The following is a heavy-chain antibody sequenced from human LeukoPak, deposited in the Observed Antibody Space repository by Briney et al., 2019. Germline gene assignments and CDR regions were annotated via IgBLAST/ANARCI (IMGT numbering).Heavy chain of an antibody. CDR2: ISYDGSNK. V-gene: IGHV3-30*18. Sequence: GRSLRLSCAASGFTFSSYGMHWVRQAPGKGLEWVAVISYDGSNKYYADSVKGRFTISRDNSKNTLYLQMNSLRAEDTAVYYCAKATFGCSSTSCYTETDYWGQGTLVTVSS. D-gene: IGHD2-2*02. J-gene: IGHJ4*02. CDR3: AKATFGCSSTSCYTETDY. CDR1: GFTFSSYG.